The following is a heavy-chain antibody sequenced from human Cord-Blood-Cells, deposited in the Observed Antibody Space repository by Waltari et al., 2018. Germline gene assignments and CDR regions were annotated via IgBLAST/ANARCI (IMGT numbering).Heavy chain of an antibody. Sequence: QVQLQQWGAGLLKPSETLSLTCAVYGGSFSGYYWSWIRQPPGKGLEWIGEINHSGITNYNPSLKSRGTISVDTSKNHCSLKLSAVTAADTAVYYCARWHCSSTSCSPDYYGMDVWGQGTTVTVSS. V-gene: IGHV4-34*01. D-gene: IGHD2-2*01. CDR3: ARWHCSSTSCSPDYYGMDV. CDR2: INHSGIT. CDR1: GGSFSGYY. J-gene: IGHJ6*02.